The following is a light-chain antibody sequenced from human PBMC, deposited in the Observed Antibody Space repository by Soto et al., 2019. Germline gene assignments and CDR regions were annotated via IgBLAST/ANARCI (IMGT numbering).Light chain of an antibody. Sequence: DIQMTQSPSSLSASVGDRVTITCRASQSISTYLNWYQQKPGKAPNLLIYAASSLQSGVPLRFSGSGYGTDFTLTISSLQPEDFATYYWHQTYSTPFTFGPGTKLDV. J-gene: IGKJ3*01. V-gene: IGKV1-39*01. CDR3: HQTYSTPFT. CDR2: AAS. CDR1: QSISTY.